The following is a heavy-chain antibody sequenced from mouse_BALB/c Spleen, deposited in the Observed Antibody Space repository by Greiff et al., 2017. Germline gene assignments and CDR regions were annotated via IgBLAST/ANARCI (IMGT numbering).Heavy chain of an antibody. J-gene: IGHJ1*01. CDR1: GYTFTNYW. CDR3: ASLLRLRYFDV. D-gene: IGHD1-2*01. Sequence: QVQLQQSGAELVRPGTSVKMSCKAAGYTFTNYWIGWVKQRPGHGLEWIGDIYPGGGYTNYNEKFKDKTTLTADKSSSTAYMQLSSLTSEDSAVYYCASLLRLRYFDVWGAGTTVTVSS. V-gene: IGHV1-63*02. CDR2: IYPGGGYT.